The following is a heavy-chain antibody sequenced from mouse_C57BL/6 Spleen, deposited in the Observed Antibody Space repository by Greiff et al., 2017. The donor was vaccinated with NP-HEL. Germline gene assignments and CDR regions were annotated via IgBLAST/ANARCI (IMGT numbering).Heavy chain of an antibody. CDR2: INSDGSST. V-gene: IGHV5-16*01. Sequence: EVQLMESGAGLVQPGGSVNLSCTASGFTFSDYYMAWVRQVPEKGLEWVANINSDGSSTYYLDSFKSRFIISRDNAYNMLYLQISSLKSDDTATYYWARGNGISYWYFEGWGTGTTVTVSS. CDR1: GFTFSDYY. J-gene: IGHJ1*03. CDR3: ARGNGISYWYFEG.